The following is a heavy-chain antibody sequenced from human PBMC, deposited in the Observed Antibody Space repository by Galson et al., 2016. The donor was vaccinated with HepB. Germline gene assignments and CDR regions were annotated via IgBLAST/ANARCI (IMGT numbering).Heavy chain of an antibody. CDR3: AKDKDFWSGYVDY. Sequence: SLRLSCAASGLTFSRHGMHWVRQAPGKGLEWVAVISYDGINKYYADSVKGRLSISRDNSKNTPYLQMNSLRAEDTAVYYCAKDKDFWSGYVDYWGQGTLVTVSS. CDR2: ISYDGINK. CDR1: GLTFSRHG. V-gene: IGHV3-30*18. J-gene: IGHJ4*02. D-gene: IGHD3-3*01.